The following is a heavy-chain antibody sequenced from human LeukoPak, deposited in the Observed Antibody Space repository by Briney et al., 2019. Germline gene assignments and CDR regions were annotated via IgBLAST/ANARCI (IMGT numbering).Heavy chain of an antibody. D-gene: IGHD5-12*01. CDR1: GYTFSAFY. V-gene: IGHV1-2*02. CDR3: ARVDTVGTVNPFY. CDR2: LRPDTGAT. J-gene: IGHJ4*02. Sequence: WASVKVSCKTSGYTFSAFYIHWVRQVPGQGLEWMGWLRPDTGATNFAQNFLGRVSMTGDTSISTAYMELSRLRPDDTAVYYCARVDTVGTVNPFYWGQGTLVTVSS.